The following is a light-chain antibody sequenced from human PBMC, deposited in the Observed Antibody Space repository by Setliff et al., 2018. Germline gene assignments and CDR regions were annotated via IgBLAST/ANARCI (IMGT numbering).Light chain of an antibody. CDR1: SSNIGAGYD. CDR2: GNT. Sequence: QSALTQPPSVSGAPGQRVTISCTGSSSNIGAGYDAHWYQQLPGTAPKLLMFGNTSRPSGVPDRFSGSKSGTSASLAITGLQAEDEADYYCCSYAGISTFGPYVFGTGTKVTVL. V-gene: IGLV1-40*01. J-gene: IGLJ1*01. CDR3: CSYAGISTFGPYV.